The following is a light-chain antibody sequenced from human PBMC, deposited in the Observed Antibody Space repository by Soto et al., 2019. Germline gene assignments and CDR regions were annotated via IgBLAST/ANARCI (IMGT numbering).Light chain of an antibody. CDR2: EVS. Sequence: QSALTQPASVSGSPGQSITISCTGTSSDVGGYDLVSWYQHHPGKAPKLMIYEVSKRPSGVSNRFSGSKSDNTASLTISGLQAEDEADYYCCSFAGSSTYVFGTGTKLTVL. CDR1: SSDVGGYDL. CDR3: CSFAGSSTYV. J-gene: IGLJ1*01. V-gene: IGLV2-23*02.